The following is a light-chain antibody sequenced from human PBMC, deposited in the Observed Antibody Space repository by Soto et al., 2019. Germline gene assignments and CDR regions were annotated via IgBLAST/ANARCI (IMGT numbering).Light chain of an antibody. CDR1: SSDIGAHTY. V-gene: IGLV2-14*01. J-gene: IGLJ3*02. CDR3: SSVAGGFVG. CDR2: NVS. Sequence: QSALTQPASVSGSPGQSITISCTGTSSDIGAHTYVSWFQQHPGKVPKVIIYNVSTRPSGISDRFSGSKSGNTASLTISGLQAEDEADYYCSSVAGGFVGFGGATTGTIL.